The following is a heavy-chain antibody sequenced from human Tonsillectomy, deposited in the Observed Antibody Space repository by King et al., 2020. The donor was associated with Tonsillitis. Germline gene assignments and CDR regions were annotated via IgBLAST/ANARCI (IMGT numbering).Heavy chain of an antibody. J-gene: IGHJ4*02. CDR1: GFTFSSYA. Sequence: VQLVESGGGVVQPGRSLRLSCAASGFTFSSYAMHWVRQAPGKGLEWVAVISYDGSNKYYADSVKGRFTISRDNSKNTLYLQMNSLRAEDTAVYYCARDYGVSSYSFAYWGQGTLVTVSS. CDR3: ARDYGVSSYSFAY. V-gene: IGHV3-30-3*01. CDR2: ISYDGSNK. D-gene: IGHD3-10*01.